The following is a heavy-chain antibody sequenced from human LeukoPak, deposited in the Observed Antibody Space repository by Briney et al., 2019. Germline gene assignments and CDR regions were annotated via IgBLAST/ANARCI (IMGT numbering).Heavy chain of an antibody. CDR3: ATVSTMIATIDY. V-gene: IGHV1-46*01. CDR1: GYTFTSYY. D-gene: IGHD3-22*01. Sequence: ASVKVSCKASGYTFTSYYMHWVRQAPGQGLEWMGIVNPSGGSTSYAQKFQGRVTMTRDMSTSTVYMELSSLRSEDTAVYYCATVSTMIATIDYWGQGTLVTVSS. CDR2: VNPSGGST. J-gene: IGHJ4*02.